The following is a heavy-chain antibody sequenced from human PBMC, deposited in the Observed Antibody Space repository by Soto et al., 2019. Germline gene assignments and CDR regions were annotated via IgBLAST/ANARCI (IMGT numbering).Heavy chain of an antibody. Sequence: PSETLSLTCTVSGSSISSYYWSWIRQPPGKGLEWIGYIYYSGSTNYNPSLKSRVTISVDTPKNQFSLKLSSVTAADTAVYYCARGRPQMSLSRIAVHHYDYWGQGTLVTVSS. V-gene: IGHV4-59*01. CDR3: ARGRPQMSLSRIAVHHYDY. CDR1: GSSISSYY. J-gene: IGHJ4*02. CDR2: IYYSGST. D-gene: IGHD6-19*01.